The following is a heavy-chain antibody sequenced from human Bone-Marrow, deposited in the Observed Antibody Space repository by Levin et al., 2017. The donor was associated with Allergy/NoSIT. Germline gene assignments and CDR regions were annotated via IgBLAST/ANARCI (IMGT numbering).Heavy chain of an antibody. V-gene: IGHV3-64D*06. D-gene: IGHD3-3*01. CDR1: GFTFSKYA. J-gene: IGHJ4*02. CDR3: VKAFWSGSYGIDS. CDR2: ITDNGGHT. Sequence: GESLKISCSASGFTFSKYAMHWVRQAPGKGLEYISGITDNGGHTFYADSVKGRFTISRDNAQNTLYFQMSSLRPEDTAVYYCVKAFWSGSYGIDSWGQGTLVTVSS.